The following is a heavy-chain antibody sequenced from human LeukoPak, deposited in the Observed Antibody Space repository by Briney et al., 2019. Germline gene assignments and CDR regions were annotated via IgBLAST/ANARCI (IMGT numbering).Heavy chain of an antibody. CDR3: ARPDFAVEALGSRYYSYYGMDV. CDR2: VSYDGSNK. D-gene: IGHD3-3*01. V-gene: IGHV3-30-3*01. J-gene: IGHJ6*02. CDR1: GIIFNNFA. Sequence: GGSLRLSCAPSGIIFNNFAFHWVRQPPGKGLEWVAAVSYDGSNKYYADSVRGRLTISRDNSKNTLYLQMNSLRAEDTAVYYCARPDFAVEALGSRYYSYYGMDVWGQGTTVTVSS.